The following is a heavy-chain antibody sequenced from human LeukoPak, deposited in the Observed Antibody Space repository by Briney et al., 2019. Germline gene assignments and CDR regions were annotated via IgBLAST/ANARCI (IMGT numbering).Heavy chain of an antibody. Sequence: GGSLRLSCAASGFSMSTYGMHWVRQAPGKGLAWAAIIQYDGSNKYYVDSAKGRFTFSRDNSKNTLYLQMNSLRAEDTAVYYCARVQVVRGNYAFDIWGQGTMVTVSS. J-gene: IGHJ3*02. V-gene: IGHV3-30*02. CDR2: IQYDGSNK. D-gene: IGHD3-10*01. CDR1: GFSMSTYG. CDR3: ARVQVVRGNYAFDI.